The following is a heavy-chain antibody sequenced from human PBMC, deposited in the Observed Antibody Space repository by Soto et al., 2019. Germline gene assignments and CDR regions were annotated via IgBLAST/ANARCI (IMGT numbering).Heavy chain of an antibody. CDR3: ARDLGGWPDY. J-gene: IGHJ4*02. D-gene: IGHD2-15*01. CDR2: IKEDGSEK. V-gene: IGHV3-7*01. Sequence: PGGSLRLSCATSAFTFSNYWMRWVRQAPGKGLEWVADIKEDGSEKYYMDSVKGRFTISRDNAKSSLYLQMNSLRADDTAVYYCARDLGGWPDYWGQGTLVIVSS. CDR1: AFTFSNYW.